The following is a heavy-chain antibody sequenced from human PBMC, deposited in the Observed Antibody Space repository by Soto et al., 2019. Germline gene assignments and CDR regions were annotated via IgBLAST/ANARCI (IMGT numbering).Heavy chain of an antibody. CDR2: IIPIPGIA. V-gene: IGHV1-69*02. CDR3: ARNRGGDCYAWGY. Sequence: QVQLVQSGAEVKKPGSSVKVSCTASGGTFSSYTISWVRQAPGQGLEWMGRIIPIPGIANYAQKFQGRVTITAEKPTSTAHMERSSLRSEDTAVDYCARNRGGDCYAWGYWGQGTLVTVSS. CDR1: GGTFSSYT. D-gene: IGHD2-21*02. J-gene: IGHJ4*02.